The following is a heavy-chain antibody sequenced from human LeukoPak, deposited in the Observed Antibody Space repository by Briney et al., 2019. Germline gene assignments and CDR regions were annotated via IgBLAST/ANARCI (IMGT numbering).Heavy chain of an antibody. D-gene: IGHD2-2*03. CDR3: ARDTYGYCSSTSCYGVNWFDP. CDR2: IRSDGNST. CDR1: GFLFSTYW. J-gene: IGHJ5*02. Sequence: GGSLRLSCAASGFLFSTYWMHWVRQAPGKGLVWVSRIRSDGNSTTYADSVKGRFTVSRDNAKNTLYLHMNSLRAEDTAVYYCARDTYGYCSSTSCYGVNWFDPRGQGTLVTVSS. V-gene: IGHV3-74*03.